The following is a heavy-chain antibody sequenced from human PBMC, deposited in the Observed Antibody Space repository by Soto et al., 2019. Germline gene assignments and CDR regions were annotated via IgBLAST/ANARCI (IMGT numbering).Heavy chain of an antibody. D-gene: IGHD4-17*01. CDR1: GYTFSSYD. J-gene: IGHJ5*02. V-gene: IGHV1-8*01. CDR2: MNPNSGNT. CDR3: AREPIGYGDDFNWFAP. Sequence: QVQLVQSGAEVKKPGASVKVSCKASGYTFSSYDINWVRQATGQGLEWMGWMNPNSGNTGYAQKFQGRITMTRDTSISAAYIELSSLKYEDTAIYYCAREPIGYGDDFNWFAPWGQGTLVTVAS.